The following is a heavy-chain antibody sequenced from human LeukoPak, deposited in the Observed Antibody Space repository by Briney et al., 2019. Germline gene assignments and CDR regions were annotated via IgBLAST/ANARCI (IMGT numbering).Heavy chain of an antibody. CDR3: AKELQTYYDFWSGTSERGVFDY. CDR2: ISGSGGST. J-gene: IGHJ4*02. Sequence: GGSLRLSCAASGFTFSGAAMEWVRQAPGKGLEWVSAISGSGGSTYYADSVKGRFTISRDNSKNTLYLQMNSLRAEDTAVYYCAKELQTYYDFWSGTSERGVFDYWGQGTLVTVSS. V-gene: IGHV3-23*01. D-gene: IGHD3-3*01. CDR1: GFTFSGAA.